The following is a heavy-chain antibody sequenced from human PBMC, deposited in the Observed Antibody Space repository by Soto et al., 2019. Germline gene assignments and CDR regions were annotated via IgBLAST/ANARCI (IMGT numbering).Heavy chain of an antibody. CDR3: ARDEAHSRNSGYGMGGWFDP. D-gene: IGHD5-12*01. Sequence: QVQLVESGGGVVQPGRSLRLSCAASGFTFSSYGMHWVRQAPGTGLEWVAVIWYDGSNKYYADSVKGRFTISRDNSKNTLYLQMNSLIAEDTAVYYCARDEAHSRNSGYGMGGWFDPWGQGTLVTVSS. V-gene: IGHV3-33*01. CDR1: GFTFSSYG. J-gene: IGHJ5*02. CDR2: IWYDGSNK.